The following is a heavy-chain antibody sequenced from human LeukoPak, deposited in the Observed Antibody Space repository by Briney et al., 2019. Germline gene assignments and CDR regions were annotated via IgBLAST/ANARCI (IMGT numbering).Heavy chain of an antibody. J-gene: IGHJ4*02. D-gene: IGHD6-13*01. CDR2: IYNSGST. CDR1: GGSISSGGYY. CDR3: ARSYSGSKGIDY. V-gene: IGHV4-31*03. Sequence: SETLSLTCTVSGGSISSGGYYWSWIRQHPGKGLEWIGYIYNSGSTYYNPSLKSRVTISVDTSKNQFSLKLSSVTAADTAVYYCARSYSGSKGIDYWGQGTLVTVSS.